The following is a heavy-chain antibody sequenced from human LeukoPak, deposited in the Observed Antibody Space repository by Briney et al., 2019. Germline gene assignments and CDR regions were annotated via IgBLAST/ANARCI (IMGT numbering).Heavy chain of an antibody. D-gene: IGHD5-12*01. Sequence: GGSLRLSCAASGFTFSSYGMSWVRQAPGKGLEWVSAISGSGGSTYYADSVKGRFTISRDNSKNSLYLQMNSLRAEDTAVYYYATTDTSYDLTVYWGQGTLVTVSS. CDR1: GFTFSSYG. V-gene: IGHV3-23*01. CDR2: ISGSGGST. CDR3: ATTDTSYDLTVY. J-gene: IGHJ4*02.